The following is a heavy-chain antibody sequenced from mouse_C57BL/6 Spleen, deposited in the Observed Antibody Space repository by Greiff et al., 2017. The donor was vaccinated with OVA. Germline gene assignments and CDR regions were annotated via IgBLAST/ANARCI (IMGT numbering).Heavy chain of an antibody. CDR2: ISSGSSTI. D-gene: IGHD1-1*01. V-gene: IGHV5-17*01. Sequence: EVQLMESGGGLVKPGGSLKLSCAASGFTFSDYGMHWVRQAPEQGLEWVAYISSGSSTIYYADTVKGRFTISRDNAKNTLFLQMTSLRSEDTAMYYCARGNYYGSSDYWGQGTTLTVSS. J-gene: IGHJ2*01. CDR1: GFTFSDYG. CDR3: ARGNYYGSSDY.